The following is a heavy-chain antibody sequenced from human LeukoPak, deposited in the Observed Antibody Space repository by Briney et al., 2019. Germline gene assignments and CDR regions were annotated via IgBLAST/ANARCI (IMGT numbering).Heavy chain of an antibody. CDR3: ARIKWELNPYYYYYMDV. V-gene: IGHV4-34*01. J-gene: IGHJ6*03. Sequence: SETLSLTCAVYGGSFSGYYWSWIRQPPGKGLEWIGEINHSGSTNYNPSLKSRVTISVDTSKNQFSLKLSSVTAADTAVYYCARIKWELNPYYYYYMDVWGKGTTVTISS. CDR2: INHSGST. CDR1: GGSFSGYY. D-gene: IGHD1-26*01.